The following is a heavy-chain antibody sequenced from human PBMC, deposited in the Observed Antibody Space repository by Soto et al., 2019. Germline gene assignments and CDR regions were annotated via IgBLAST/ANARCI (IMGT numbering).Heavy chain of an antibody. D-gene: IGHD3-22*01. CDR3: ARRYYYDSSGYGDAFDI. CDR2: ISYDGSNK. Sequence: GGSLRLSCAASGFTFSSYGMHWVRQAPGKGLEWVAVISYDGSNKYYADSVKGRFTISRDNSKNTLYLQMNSLRAEDTAVYYCARRYYYDSSGYGDAFDIWGQGTMVTVSS. J-gene: IGHJ3*02. CDR1: GFTFSSYG. V-gene: IGHV3-30*03.